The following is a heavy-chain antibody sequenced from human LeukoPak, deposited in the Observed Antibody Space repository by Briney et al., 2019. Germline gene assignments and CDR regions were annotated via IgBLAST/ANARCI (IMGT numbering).Heavy chain of an antibody. CDR1: GGLISISTYY. J-gene: IGHJ5*02. CDR3: ARDSAPGVGAGA. D-gene: IGHD1-26*01. Sequence: SETLSLTCTVSGGLISISTYYWGWIRQPPGKGLEWIGSIYYSGTTHYNPSLKSRVTIAVDTSKNQFSLKLISVTAADTAVYYCARDSAPGVGAGAWGQGTLVTVSS. V-gene: IGHV4-39*07. CDR2: IYYSGTT.